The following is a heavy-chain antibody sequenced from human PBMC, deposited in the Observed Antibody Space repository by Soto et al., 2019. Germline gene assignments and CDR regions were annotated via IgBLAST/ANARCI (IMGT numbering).Heavy chain of an antibody. J-gene: IGHJ3*02. CDR2: MNPNSGNT. D-gene: IGHD2-15*01. Sequence: ASVKVSCKASGYTFTSYDINWVRQATGQGLEWMGWMNPNSGNTGYAQKFQGRVTMTRNTSISTAYMELSSLRSEDTAVYYCAIAGADKEAFDIWGQGTMVTVSS. CDR3: AIAGADKEAFDI. V-gene: IGHV1-8*01. CDR1: GYTFTSYD.